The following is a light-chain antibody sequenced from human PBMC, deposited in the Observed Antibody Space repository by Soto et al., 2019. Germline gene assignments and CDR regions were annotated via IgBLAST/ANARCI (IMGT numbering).Light chain of an antibody. J-gene: IGKJ5*01. CDR3: QQSYDISPIT. CDR1: QSISIY. V-gene: IGKV1-39*01. CDR2: ASS. Sequence: DIQMTQSPSSLSASVGDRVTITCRTGQSISIYLNWYQQIPGKAPKLLIYASSNLHTGVPSRFSGSASGTDFTLTINSLQPEDFASYYCQQSYDISPITFGQGTRLEI.